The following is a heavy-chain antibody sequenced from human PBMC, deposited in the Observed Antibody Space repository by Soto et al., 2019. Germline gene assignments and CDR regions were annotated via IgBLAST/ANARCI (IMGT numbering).Heavy chain of an antibody. CDR1: GFSLNTSGVG. Sequence: QITLKESGPTLVNPTQTLTLTCTFSGFSLNTSGVGVGWIRQPPGKALEWLALIYWDDDTRSSPSLKSRVTIAKDTSKNQVVLTLTNADPVDTATYYCAQARRFTFCGLFYYLDVWSKGASVTVSS. V-gene: IGHV2-5*02. D-gene: IGHD3-16*02. CDR2: IYWDDDT. J-gene: IGHJ6*04. CDR3: AQARRFTFCGLFYYLDV.